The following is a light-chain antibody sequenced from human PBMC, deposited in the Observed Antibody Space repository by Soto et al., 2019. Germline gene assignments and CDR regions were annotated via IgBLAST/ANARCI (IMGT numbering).Light chain of an antibody. CDR1: QSVSSN. CDR2: GAS. V-gene: IGKV3-15*01. J-gene: IGKJ2*01. Sequence: EKGMTQSPATLSVFPGERATLSCRASQSVSSNLAWYQQKPGQAPRLLIYGASTRATGIPARFSGSGSGTEFTHTISSLQSEDFAVYYCQQYNNWPYTFGQGTKLEIK. CDR3: QQYNNWPYT.